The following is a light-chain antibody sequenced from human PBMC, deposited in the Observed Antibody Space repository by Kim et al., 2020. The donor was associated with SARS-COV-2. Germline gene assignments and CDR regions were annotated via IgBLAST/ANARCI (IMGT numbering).Light chain of an antibody. CDR2: EVS. Sequence: GQSVTISCTGTSSDVGGYNYVSWYQQHPGKAPKLMIYEVSKRPSGVPDRFSGSKSGNTASLTVSGLQAEDEADYYCSSYAGSNNWVLGGGTQLTV. J-gene: IGLJ3*02. V-gene: IGLV2-8*01. CDR3: SSYAGSNNWV. CDR1: SSDVGGYNY.